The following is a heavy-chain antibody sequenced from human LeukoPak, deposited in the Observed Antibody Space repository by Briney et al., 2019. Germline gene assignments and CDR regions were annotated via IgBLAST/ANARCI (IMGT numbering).Heavy chain of an antibody. V-gene: IGHV4-4*09. D-gene: IGHD1-26*01. Sequence: PSETLPLTCTVSGGSISSYYWSWIRQPPGKGLEWIGYIYTSGSTNYNPSLKSRVTISVDTSKNQFSLKLSSVTAADTAVYYCARWEGELPFDYWGQGTLVTVSS. J-gene: IGHJ4*02. CDR2: IYTSGST. CDR1: GGSISSYY. CDR3: ARWEGELPFDY.